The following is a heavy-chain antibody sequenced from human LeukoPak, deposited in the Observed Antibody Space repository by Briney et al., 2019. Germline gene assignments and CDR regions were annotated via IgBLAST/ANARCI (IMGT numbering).Heavy chain of an antibody. V-gene: IGHV3-48*01. CDR3: ARGRTYYDSSLDY. CDR1: GFTFSSYS. Sequence: GGSLRLSCAASGFTFSSYSMNWVRQAPGKGLEWVSYISSSSSTIYYADSVKGQFTISRDNAKNTLYLQMNSLRAEDTAVYYCARGRTYYDSSLDYWGQGTLVTVSS. D-gene: IGHD3-22*01. J-gene: IGHJ4*02. CDR2: ISSSSSTI.